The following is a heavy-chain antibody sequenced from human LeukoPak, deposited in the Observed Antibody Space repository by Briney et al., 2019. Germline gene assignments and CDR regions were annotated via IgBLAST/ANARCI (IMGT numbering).Heavy chain of an antibody. CDR3: ARADGYYDILTGYYKGLYYFDY. D-gene: IGHD3-9*01. CDR1: DFSFITYA. V-gene: IGHV3-23*01. J-gene: IGHJ4*02. CDR2: ITGRGDAT. Sequence: GGSLRLSCAASDFSFITYAMSWVRQAPGKGLEWVSTITGRGDATYYADSVKGRFTISRDNAKNSLYLQMNSLRAEDTAVYYCARADGYYDILTGYYKGLYYFDYWGQGTLVTVSS.